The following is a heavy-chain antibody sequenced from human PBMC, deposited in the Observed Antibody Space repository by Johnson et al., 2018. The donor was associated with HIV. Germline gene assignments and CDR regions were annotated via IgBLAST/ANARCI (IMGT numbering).Heavy chain of an antibody. D-gene: IGHD3-3*01. CDR2: IYSDDST. CDR1: GFTVSSNC. Sequence: VQLVESGGGLIQPGGSLRLSCAASGFTVSSNCMTWVRQAPGKGLEWVSVIYSDDSTYYADSVKGRFTISRDNSKNTLYLQMNSLRVEDTAMFYCARTPSAGVDNHDPLDIGGQGTMVTVSS. V-gene: IGHV3-66*03. CDR3: ARTPSAGVDNHDPLDI. J-gene: IGHJ3*02.